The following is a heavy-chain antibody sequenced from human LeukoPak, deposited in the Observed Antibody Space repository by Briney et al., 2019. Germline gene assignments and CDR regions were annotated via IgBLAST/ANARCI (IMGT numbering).Heavy chain of an antibody. V-gene: IGHV4-39*07. Sequence: PSETLSLTCTVSGASVSGSAYYWGWIRQPPGKGLEWIGEINHSGSTNYNPSLKSRVTISVDTSKNQFSLKLSSVTAADTAVYYCARGGRYSYGLSGYYYYYMDVWGKGTTVTVSS. J-gene: IGHJ6*03. CDR1: GASVSGSAYY. CDR3: ARGGRYSYGLSGYYYYYMDV. D-gene: IGHD5-18*01. CDR2: INHSGST.